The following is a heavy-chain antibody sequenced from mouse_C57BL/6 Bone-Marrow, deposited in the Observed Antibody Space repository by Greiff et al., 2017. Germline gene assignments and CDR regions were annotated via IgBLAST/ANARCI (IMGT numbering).Heavy chain of an antibody. CDR2: ISDGGSYT. CDR1: GFTFSSYA. Sequence: EVKLVESGGGLVKPGGSLKLSCAASGFTFSSYAMSWVRQTPEKRLEWVATISDGGSYTYYPDNVKGRFTISRDNAKNNLYLQMSHLKSEDTAMYYCARDGPTGVDYWGQGTTRTVSS. V-gene: IGHV5-4*01. J-gene: IGHJ2*01. CDR3: ARDGPTGVDY. D-gene: IGHD1-1*01.